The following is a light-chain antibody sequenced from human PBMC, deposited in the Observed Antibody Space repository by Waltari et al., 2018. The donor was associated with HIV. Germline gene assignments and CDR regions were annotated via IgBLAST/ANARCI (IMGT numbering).Light chain of an antibody. Sequence: DIRLTQSPSTLSASAGDRVAITCRAGQNGGSFLAWYQQKPGKPPKLLFFQAFILGGGVPSRFSGSVSGSDFTLTINGLQSDDFATYYCHQYASFSGTFGQGTKVELK. V-gene: IGKV1-5*03. CDR3: HQYASFSGT. CDR1: QNGGSF. J-gene: IGKJ1*01. CDR2: QAF.